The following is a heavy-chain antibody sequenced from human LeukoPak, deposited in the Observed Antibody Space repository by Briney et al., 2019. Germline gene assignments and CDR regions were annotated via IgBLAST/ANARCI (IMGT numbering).Heavy chain of an antibody. V-gene: IGHV4-59*01. Sequence: PSETLSLTCAVYGGSFSSYYWSWIRQPPGKGLEWIGYTYYSGSTNYNPSLKSRVTISVGTSKNQFSLKLSSVTAADTAVYYCASSAGYSYGLGWGQGTLVTVSS. D-gene: IGHD5-18*01. CDR2: TYYSGST. CDR3: ASSAGYSYGLG. CDR1: GGSFSSYY. J-gene: IGHJ4*02.